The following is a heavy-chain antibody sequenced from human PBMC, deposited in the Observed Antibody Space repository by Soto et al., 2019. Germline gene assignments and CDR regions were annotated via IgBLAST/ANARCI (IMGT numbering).Heavy chain of an antibody. V-gene: IGHV3-7*03. CDR2: IKQDGSEK. J-gene: IGHJ3*02. CDR1: GFNFSSYW. Sequence: PGGSLSLSCAASGFNFSSYWMSWVRQAPGKGLEWVANIKQDGSEKYYVDSVKGRFTISRDNAKNSLYLQMNSLRAEDTAVYYCARDTEYCSGGSSPLKAIGRWCAFDIWGQGTMVTVSS. CDR3: ARDTEYCSGGSSPLKAIGRWCAFDI. D-gene: IGHD2-15*01.